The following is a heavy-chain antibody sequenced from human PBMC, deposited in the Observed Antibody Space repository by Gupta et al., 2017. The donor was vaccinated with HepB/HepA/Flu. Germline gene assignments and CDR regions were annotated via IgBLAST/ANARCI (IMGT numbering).Heavy chain of an antibody. CDR2: ISDNGKNT. CDR3: ARLTRSPDYYFMDV. V-gene: IGHV3-30*03. J-gene: IGHJ6*03. D-gene: IGHD1-14*01. CDR1: GFTFSSYG. Sequence: QVQLVGSGVGVVQPGRSLTLSCGVSGFTFSSYGMLWVRQAPGRGLEGVAVISDNGKNTFYGDSVKGRFTISRDNSEDTLYLQMNSLRADDAAVYYCARLTRSPDYYFMDVWGKGTTVIVSS.